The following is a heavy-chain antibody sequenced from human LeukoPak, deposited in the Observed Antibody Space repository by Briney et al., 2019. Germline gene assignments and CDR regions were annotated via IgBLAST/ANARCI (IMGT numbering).Heavy chain of an antibody. CDR1: GGTFSSYA. CDR2: IIPIFGTA. Sequence: SVKVSCKASGGTFSSYAISWVRQAPGQGLEWMGGIIPIFGTANYAQKFQGRVTITADESTSTAYMELSSLRSEDTAVYYCARHLERSIVVVPAAQGDYDAFDIWGQGKMVTVSS. CDR3: ARHLERSIVVVPAAQGDYDAFDI. V-gene: IGHV1-69*13. J-gene: IGHJ3*02. D-gene: IGHD2-2*01.